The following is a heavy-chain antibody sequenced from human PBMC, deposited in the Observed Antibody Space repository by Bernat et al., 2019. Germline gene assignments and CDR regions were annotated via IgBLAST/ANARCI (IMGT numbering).Heavy chain of an antibody. D-gene: IGHD2-8*02. J-gene: IGHJ3*02. Sequence: QVQLVQSGAEVKKPGASVKVSCKASGYTFTSYYMHWVRQAPGQGLEWMGIINPSGGSTSYAQKFQGRVTMTRDTSTSTAYMELRSLRSDDTAVYYCARDRTGGVPQDAFDIWGQGTMVTVSS. CDR1: GYTFTSYY. CDR2: INPSGGST. CDR3: ARDRTGGVPQDAFDI. V-gene: IGHV1-46*01.